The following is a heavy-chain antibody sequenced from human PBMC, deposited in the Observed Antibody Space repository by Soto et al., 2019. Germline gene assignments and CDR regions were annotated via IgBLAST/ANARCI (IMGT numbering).Heavy chain of an antibody. CDR1: GGSISSGGYY. D-gene: IGHD6-13*01. CDR3: ARVFSDSSSFFDS. CDR2: IYYSGST. V-gene: IGHV4-31*03. Sequence: SETQSLTCTVSGGSISSGGYYWSWIRQHPGKGLEWIGYIYYSGSTYYNPSLKSRVTISVDTSKNQFSLKLSSVTAADTAVYYCARVFSDSSSFFDSWGQGTLVTVSS. J-gene: IGHJ5*01.